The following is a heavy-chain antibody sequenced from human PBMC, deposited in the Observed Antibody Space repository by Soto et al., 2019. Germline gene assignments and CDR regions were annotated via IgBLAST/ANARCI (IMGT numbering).Heavy chain of an antibody. Sequence: GGSLRLSCTASGLTFTASTFHWVRQAPGKGLQWVAVISENGDRQYSTESVRGRFVISRDSSKNTLYLQMNSLRPEDTGVYFCARRLAPTISALGYWGQGALVTVSS. J-gene: IGHJ4*02. CDR1: GLTFTAST. V-gene: IGHV3-30*09. CDR2: ISENGDRQ. D-gene: IGHD1-26*01. CDR3: ARRLAPTISALGY.